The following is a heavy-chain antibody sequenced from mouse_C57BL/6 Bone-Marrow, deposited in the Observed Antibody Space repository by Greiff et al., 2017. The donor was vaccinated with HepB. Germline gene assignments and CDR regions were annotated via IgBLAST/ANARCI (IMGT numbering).Heavy chain of an antibody. V-gene: IGHV5-4*01. J-gene: IGHJ2*01. Sequence: DVQLVESGGGLVKPGGSLKLSCAASGFTFSSYAMSWVRQTPEKRLEWVATISDGGSYTYYPDNVKGRVTISRDNAKNNLYLQMSHLKSEDTAMYYCARYGNFDYWGQGTTLTVSS. CDR2: ISDGGSYT. CDR3: ARYGNFDY. D-gene: IGHD2-10*02. CDR1: GFTFSSYA.